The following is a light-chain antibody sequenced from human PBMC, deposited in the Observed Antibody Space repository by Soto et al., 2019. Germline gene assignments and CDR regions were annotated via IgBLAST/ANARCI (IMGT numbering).Light chain of an antibody. J-gene: IGKJ4*01. CDR1: QGIRDD. Sequence: DIQMTQSPSSLSASVGDRVTITCRASQGIRDDLGWYQHKPGRAPKRLIYTTSTLDSGVPSRFSGSASGLEFTLTISSLQPEDFATNYCLQHYIYPLTFGGGTKVEIK. CDR3: LQHYIYPLT. V-gene: IGKV1-17*01. CDR2: TTS.